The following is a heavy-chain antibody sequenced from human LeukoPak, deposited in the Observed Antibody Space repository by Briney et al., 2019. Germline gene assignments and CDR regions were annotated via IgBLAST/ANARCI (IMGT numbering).Heavy chain of an antibody. CDR3: ASTDYYYGSGSYYINWFDP. CDR2: IYHSGST. D-gene: IGHD3-10*01. CDR1: GFTVSSNY. J-gene: IGHJ5*02. Sequence: GSLRLSCAASGFTVSSNYMSWVRQAPGKGLEWIGEIYHSGSTNYNPSLKSRVTISVDKSKNQFSLKLSSVTAADTAVYYCASTDYYYGSGSYYINWFDPWGQGTLVTVSS. V-gene: IGHV4-4*02.